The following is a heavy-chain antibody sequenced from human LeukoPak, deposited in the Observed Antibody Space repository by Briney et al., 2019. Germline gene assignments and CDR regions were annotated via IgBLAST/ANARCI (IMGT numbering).Heavy chain of an antibody. Sequence: SETLSLTCTVSGGSISSSSYYWGWIRQPPGKGLEWIGSIYYSGSTYYNPSLKSRVTISVDTSKNQFSLKLSSVTAADTAVYYCATSGTHYQLLSWFDPWGQGTLVTVSS. CDR3: ATSGTHYQLLSWFDP. CDR2: IYYSGST. J-gene: IGHJ5*02. V-gene: IGHV4-39*01. D-gene: IGHD2-2*01. CDR1: GGSISSSSYY.